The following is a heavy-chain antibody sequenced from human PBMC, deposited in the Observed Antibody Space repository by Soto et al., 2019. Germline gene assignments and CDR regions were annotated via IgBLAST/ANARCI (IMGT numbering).Heavy chain of an antibody. Sequence: ELQVLESGGCLGQPGGSLRLTCAASGFTLSEYGTSWVRQAPGKGLEWVSFVCGSGDSTYYTDSVKGRFTIYRDSSKNTVCLQMNSLRAEDTAVYYCATSNYGERDWGQGTLVTVSS. D-gene: IGHD3-10*01. J-gene: IGHJ4*02. CDR2: VCGSGDST. CDR1: GFTLSEYG. CDR3: ATSNYGERD. V-gene: IGHV3-23*01.